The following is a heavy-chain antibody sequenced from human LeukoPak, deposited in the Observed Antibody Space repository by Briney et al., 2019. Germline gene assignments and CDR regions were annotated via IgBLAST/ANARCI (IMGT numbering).Heavy chain of an antibody. V-gene: IGHV1-46*01. CDR1: GYTFTSYY. D-gene: IGHD2-15*01. J-gene: IGHJ6*02. CDR2: INPSGGST. CDR3: ARGGWRSYYYYYGMDV. Sequence: ASVKVSCKASGYTFTSYYMHWVRQAPGQGLEWMGIINPSGGSTSYAQKFQGRVTMTRDTSTSTVYMELSSLRSEDTAVYYCARGGWRSYYYYYGMDVWGQGTTVTVSS.